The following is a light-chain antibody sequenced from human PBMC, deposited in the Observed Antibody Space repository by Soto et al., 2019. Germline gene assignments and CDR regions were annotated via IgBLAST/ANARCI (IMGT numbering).Light chain of an antibody. CDR1: SSNIGAGYD. Sequence: QSVLTQPPSVSGAPGQRVTISCTGSSSNIGAGYDVHWYQQLPGTAPKLLIYGNSNRPSGVPDRFSGSKSGTSASLAITGLQDEDEADYYCQYYDSSLRVVFGGGTKVTVL. CDR2: GNS. J-gene: IGLJ2*01. CDR3: QYYDSSLRVV. V-gene: IGLV1-40*01.